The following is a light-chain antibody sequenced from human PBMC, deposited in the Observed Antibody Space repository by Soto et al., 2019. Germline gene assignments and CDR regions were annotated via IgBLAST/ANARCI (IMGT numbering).Light chain of an antibody. V-gene: IGLV2-14*01. CDR2: EVT. Sequence: QSALTQPASVSGSPGQSITISCTGSSSDVGYYNYVSWYQQHPGKVPKLMIYEVTYRPSGVSDRFSGSKSGNTASLTISGLQAEDEADYYCNSYTSSSTLVFGSGTKLTVL. CDR1: SSDVGYYNY. J-gene: IGLJ1*01. CDR3: NSYTSSSTLV.